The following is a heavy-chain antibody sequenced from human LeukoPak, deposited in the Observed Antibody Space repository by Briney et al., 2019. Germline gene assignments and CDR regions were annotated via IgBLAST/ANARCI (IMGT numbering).Heavy chain of an antibody. V-gene: IGHV3-74*01. CDR1: GFTFSSYW. J-gene: IGHJ4*02. D-gene: IGHD3-9*01. CDR3: AKPDKAYDILIGSAAFDY. Sequence: PGGSLRLSCAASGFTFSSYWMHWVRQAPGKGLVGVSRINDDGRSTSYADSVKGRFTISRDNSKNTLYLQMNSLRAEDTAVYYCAKPDKAYDILIGSAAFDYWGQGTLVTVSS. CDR2: INDDGRST.